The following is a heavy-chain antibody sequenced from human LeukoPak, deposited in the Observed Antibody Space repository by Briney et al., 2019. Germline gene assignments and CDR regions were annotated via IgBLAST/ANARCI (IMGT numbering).Heavy chain of an antibody. D-gene: IGHD3-22*01. J-gene: IGHJ4*02. CDR1: GGSISSYY. Sequence: SEALSLTCTVSGGSISSYYWSWIRQPPEKGLEWIGYIYYSGSTNYDPSLKSRVTMSVDTSKNQFSLKLSSVTAADTAVYYCARARAYYYDSSGYYLDYWGQGTLVTVSS. CDR3: ARARAYYYDSSGYYLDY. CDR2: IYYSGST. V-gene: IGHV4-59*12.